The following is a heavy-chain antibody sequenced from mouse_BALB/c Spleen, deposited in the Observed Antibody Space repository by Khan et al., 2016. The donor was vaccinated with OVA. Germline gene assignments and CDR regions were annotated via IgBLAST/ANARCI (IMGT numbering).Heavy chain of an antibody. CDR3: AREAYRYDEYYFDY. J-gene: IGHJ2*01. CDR2: IRSGGST. CDR1: GFPFSSYV. Sequence: EVELVESGGDLVKPGGSLKLSCAASGFPFSSYVMSWVRQTPEKRLEWVASIRSGGSTYYPDSVKGRFTISRDNARNILYLQMSSLRSEDTAIYYCAREAYRYDEYYFDYWGQGTTLTGSA. V-gene: IGHV5-6-5*01. D-gene: IGHD2-14*01.